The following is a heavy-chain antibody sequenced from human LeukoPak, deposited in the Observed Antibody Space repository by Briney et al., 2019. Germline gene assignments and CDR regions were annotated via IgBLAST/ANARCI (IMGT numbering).Heavy chain of an antibody. J-gene: IGHJ6*02. Sequence: GGSLRLSCAASGFTFSTYGMNWVRQAPGKGLEWVSSVSGATGNSYYVGSVKGRFTISRDDSKNTLYLQMNSLRAEDTAVYYCARGSGPRYGLDVWGQGTTVTVSS. V-gene: IGHV3-23*01. D-gene: IGHD3-10*01. CDR1: GFTFSTYG. CDR2: VSGATGNS. CDR3: ARGSGPRYGLDV.